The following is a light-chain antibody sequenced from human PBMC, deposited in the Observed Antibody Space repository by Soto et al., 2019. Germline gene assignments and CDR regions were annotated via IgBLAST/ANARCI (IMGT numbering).Light chain of an antibody. Sequence: QSVLTQPASVSGSPGQSITISCTGTSSDVGGYNSVSWYQQFPGKAPKVMIYDVSNRPSGVSNRFSGSKSGNTASLTISGLQAEDEADYYCSSYTSSNTLVLFGGGTKLTVL. CDR1: SSDVGGYNS. V-gene: IGLV2-14*01. J-gene: IGLJ2*01. CDR2: DVS. CDR3: SSYTSSNTLVL.